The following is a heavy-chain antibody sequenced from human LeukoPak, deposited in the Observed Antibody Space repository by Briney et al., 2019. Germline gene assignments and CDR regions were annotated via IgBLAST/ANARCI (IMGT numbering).Heavy chain of an antibody. CDR3: AREETTVNWFDP. J-gene: IGHJ5*02. CDR2: INHNGST. D-gene: IGHD4-17*01. CDR1: GGSFSGYY. Sequence: PSETLSLTCAVYGGSFSGYYWSWIRQPPGKGLEWIGEINHNGSTNYNPSLKSRVTISVDTSKNQFSLKLSSVTAADTAVYYCAREETTVNWFDPWGQGTLVTVSS. V-gene: IGHV4-34*01.